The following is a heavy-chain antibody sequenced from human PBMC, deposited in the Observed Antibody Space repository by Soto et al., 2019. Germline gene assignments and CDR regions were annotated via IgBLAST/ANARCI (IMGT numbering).Heavy chain of an antibody. J-gene: IGHJ6*02. CDR3: ARGGSSSFSGMDV. D-gene: IGHD6-13*01. CDR2: ICAYSGNK. Sequence: QVQLVQSGAEVKKPGASVKVACKASGYTFTSYGFGWVRQAPGQGLEWMGWICAYSGNKDYAQNLKGRVTMTTDTSTSTTYMELRSLRSDDTAVYYCARGGSSSFSGMDVWGQGTTVTVSS. CDR1: GYTFTSYG. V-gene: IGHV1-18*01.